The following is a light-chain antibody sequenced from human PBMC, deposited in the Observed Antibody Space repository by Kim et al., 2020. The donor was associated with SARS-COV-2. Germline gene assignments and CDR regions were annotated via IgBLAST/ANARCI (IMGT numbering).Light chain of an antibody. CDR1: SSNIGNNT. CDR3: ATWDDRVNGWV. CDR2: YDT. J-gene: IGLJ3*02. Sequence: QSVLTQPPSVSEAPRQRVTISCSGSSSNIGNNTVRWYQQLPGKTPTLLIYYDTVLPSGVSDRFSASKSGTSASLAISGLQSEDEGDYYCATWDDRVNGWVFGGGTQLTVL. V-gene: IGLV1-36*01.